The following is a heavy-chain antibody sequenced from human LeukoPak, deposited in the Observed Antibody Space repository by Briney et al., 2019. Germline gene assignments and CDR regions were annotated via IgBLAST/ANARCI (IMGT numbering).Heavy chain of an antibody. V-gene: IGHV5-51*01. CDR3: AKLGYCSGDTCYSYFDY. Sequence: GESLKISCKGSGFTFANYWIGWVRQMPGKGLEFMGIIHPGDSDTKYSLSFQGQVTISADKSISTAYLQWSSLKASDTAMYYCAKLGYCSGDTCYSYFDYWGQGSLVTVS. CDR2: IHPGDSDT. CDR1: GFTFANYW. J-gene: IGHJ4*02. D-gene: IGHD2-15*01.